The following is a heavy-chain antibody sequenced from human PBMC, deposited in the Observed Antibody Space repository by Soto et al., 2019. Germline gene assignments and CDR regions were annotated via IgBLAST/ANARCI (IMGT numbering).Heavy chain of an antibody. D-gene: IGHD6-19*01. Sequence: ASVKVSCKASGYTYTSYAMHWVRQAPGQRLERIEWINAGNDNTKYSQKYKGRVTITRDTYASTANMKQSSMRSKDTAVSYCARDFWFPVAGTLDYWGQGPLVIACS. CDR1: GYTYTSYA. CDR2: INAGNDNT. J-gene: IGHJ4*02. CDR3: ARDFWFPVAGTLDY. V-gene: IGHV1-3*01.